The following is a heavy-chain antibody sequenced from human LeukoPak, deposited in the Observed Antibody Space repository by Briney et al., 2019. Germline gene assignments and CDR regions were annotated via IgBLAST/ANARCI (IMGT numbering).Heavy chain of an antibody. J-gene: IGHJ4*02. CDR1: GFTFSSYG. V-gene: IGHV3-30*02. D-gene: IGHD3-16*02. CDR2: IRYDGSNK. Sequence: GVLRLSCAASGFTFSSYGMHWVRQAPGKGLEWVAFIRYDGSNKYYADSVKGRFTISRDNSKNTLYLQMNSLRAGDTAVYYCAKDGIMITFGGVIVMMDYWGQGTLVTVSS. CDR3: AKDGIMITFGGVIVMMDY.